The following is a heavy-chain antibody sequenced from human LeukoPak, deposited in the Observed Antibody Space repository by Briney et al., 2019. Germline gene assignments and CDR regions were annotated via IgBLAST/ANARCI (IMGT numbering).Heavy chain of an antibody. CDR3: ARHAFRYSSSWYGY. J-gene: IGHJ4*02. CDR2: IYYSGST. D-gene: IGHD6-13*01. V-gene: IGHV4-59*08. Sequence: PSETLFLTCTVSGGSISSYYWSWIRKPPGKGLEWNGYIYYSGSTNYNPSLKSRVTISVDTSKNQFSLKLSSVTAADTAVYYCARHAFRYSSSWYGYWGQGTLVTVSS. CDR1: GGSISSYY.